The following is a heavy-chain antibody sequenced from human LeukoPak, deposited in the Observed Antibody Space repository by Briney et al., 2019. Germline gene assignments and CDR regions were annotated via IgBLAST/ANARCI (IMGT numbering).Heavy chain of an antibody. D-gene: IGHD5/OR15-5a*01. CDR3: ARVFSVYYVFDY. CDR2: IKQDGSEE. Sequence: GGSLRLSCAASGFIFSNYWMSWVRLAPGRGLEWVANIKQDGSEEYYVDSVKGRFTISRDNAKNSMYLQMNSLRADDTAVYYCARVFSVYYVFDYWGQGTPVTASS. CDR1: GFIFSNYW. J-gene: IGHJ4*02. V-gene: IGHV3-7*01.